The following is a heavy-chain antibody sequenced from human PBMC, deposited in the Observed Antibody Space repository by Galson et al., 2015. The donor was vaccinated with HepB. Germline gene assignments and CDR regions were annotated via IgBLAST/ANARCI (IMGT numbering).Heavy chain of an antibody. Sequence: SVKVSCKASGFTFTSSAMQWVRQARGQRLEWIGWIVVGSGNTNYAQKFQERVTITRDMSTSTAYMELSSLRSEDTAVYYCAADPRGPYQKYCSSTSCYAFDIWGQGTMVTVSS. CDR1: GFTFTSSA. J-gene: IGHJ3*02. CDR2: IVVGSGNT. V-gene: IGHV1-58*02. CDR3: AADPRGPYQKYCSSTSCYAFDI. D-gene: IGHD2-2*01.